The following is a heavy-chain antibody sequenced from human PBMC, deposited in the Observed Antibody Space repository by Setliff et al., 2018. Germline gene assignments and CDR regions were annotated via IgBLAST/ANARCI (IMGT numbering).Heavy chain of an antibody. CDR1: GDSMSNGFYY. CDR3: ARDLTPWGRADY. D-gene: IGHD7-27*01. J-gene: IGHJ4*02. V-gene: IGHV4-61*09. Sequence: SETLSLTCTVSGDSMSNGFYYWSWMRQPAGRGLEWIGHVYTTGRTSYNPSLNNRDTIALDSSKNQFSLKLTSMTAADTAVYYCARDLTPWGRADYWGQGTQVTVSS. CDR2: VYTTGRT.